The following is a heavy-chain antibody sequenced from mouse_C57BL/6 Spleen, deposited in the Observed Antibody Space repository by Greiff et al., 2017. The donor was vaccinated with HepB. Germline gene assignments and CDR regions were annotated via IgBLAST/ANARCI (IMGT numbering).Heavy chain of an antibody. J-gene: IGHJ1*03. V-gene: IGHV1-7*01. D-gene: IGHD2-4*01. CDR3: AREDYDRYFDV. CDR1: GYTFTSYW. CDR2: INPSSGYT. Sequence: QVQLQQSGAELAKPGASVKLSCKASGYTFTSYWMHWVKQRPGQGLEWIGYINPSSGYTKYNQKFKDKATLTADKSSSTAYMQLSSLTYEDSAVYCCAREDYDRYFDVWGTGTTVTVSS.